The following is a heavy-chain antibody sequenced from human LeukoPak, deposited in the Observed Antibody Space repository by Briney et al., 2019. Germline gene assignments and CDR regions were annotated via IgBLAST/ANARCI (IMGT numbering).Heavy chain of an antibody. J-gene: IGHJ4*02. CDR3: AKDQIRRGLFYSTIAARQGPNAY. CDR1: GFTFSSYA. V-gene: IGHV3-23*01. Sequence: PGGSLRLSCAASGFTFSSYAMSWVRQAPGKGLEWVSAISGSGGSTYYADSVTGRFTISRDNSKNTLYLQMNSLRAEDTAVYYCAKDQIRRGLFYSTIAARQGPNAYWGQGTLVTVSS. D-gene: IGHD6-6*01. CDR2: ISGSGGST.